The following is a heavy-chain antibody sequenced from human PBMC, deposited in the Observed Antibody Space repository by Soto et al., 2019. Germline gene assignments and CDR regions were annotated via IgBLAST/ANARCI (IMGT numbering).Heavy chain of an antibody. CDR2: ISGSGTST. V-gene: IGHV3-23*01. J-gene: IGHJ4*02. CDR3: AKSLYALFSLGDFKY. CDR1: GFTFSSYA. D-gene: IGHD2-2*01. Sequence: LRLSCAASGFTFSSYALTGVRQAPGKGLEWVAEISGSGTSTYYAPSVKGRFIISSDSSKNTLYLRMYSLRAEDTAMYYCAKSLYALFSLGDFKYWGQGALVTVYS.